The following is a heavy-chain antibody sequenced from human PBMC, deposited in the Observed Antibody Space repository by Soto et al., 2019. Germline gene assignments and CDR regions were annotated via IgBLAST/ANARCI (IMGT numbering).Heavy chain of an antibody. CDR2: IYWDDDK. J-gene: IGHJ6*02. CDR3: THSRCGGDCLQSYSSHYYYGMDV. CDR1: GFSLSTGGVG. V-gene: IGHV2-5*02. Sequence: QITLMESGPTLVKPTQTLTLTCTFSGFSLSTGGVGVGWIRQPPGKALEWLALIYWDDDKRYSPSLRSRLTITKDTSKNQVVLTMTNMDPVDTATYYCTHSRCGGDCLQSYSSHYYYGMDVWGQGITVTVSS. D-gene: IGHD2-21*02.